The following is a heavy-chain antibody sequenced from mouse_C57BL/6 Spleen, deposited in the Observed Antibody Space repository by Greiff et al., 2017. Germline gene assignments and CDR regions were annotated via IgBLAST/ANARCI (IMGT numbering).Heavy chain of an antibody. CDR3: AREEYDGYYYDY. CDR1: GYTFTSYW. CDR2: INPSNGGT. J-gene: IGHJ2*01. V-gene: IGHV1-53*01. Sequence: QVQLQQPGAELVKPGASVKMSCKASGYTFTSYWMHWVKQRPGQGLEWIGNINPSNGGTNYNEKFKSKATLTVDKSSSTAYMQLSSLTSEDSAVYYCAREEYDGYYYDYWGQGTTLTVSS. D-gene: IGHD2-12*01.